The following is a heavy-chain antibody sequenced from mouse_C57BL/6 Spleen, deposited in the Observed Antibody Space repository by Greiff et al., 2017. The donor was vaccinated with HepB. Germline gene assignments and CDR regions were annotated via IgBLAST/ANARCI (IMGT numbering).Heavy chain of an antibody. CDR1: GYTFTSYW. Sequence: VQLQQPGAELVKPGASVKLSCKASGYTFTSYWMHWVKQRPGQGLEWIGMIHPNSGSTNYNEKFKSKATLTVDKSSSTAYMQLSSLTSEDSAVYYCERSPVTTVVDYWGQGTTLTVSS. J-gene: IGHJ2*01. CDR3: ERSPVTTVVDY. D-gene: IGHD1-1*01. V-gene: IGHV1-64*01. CDR2: IHPNSGST.